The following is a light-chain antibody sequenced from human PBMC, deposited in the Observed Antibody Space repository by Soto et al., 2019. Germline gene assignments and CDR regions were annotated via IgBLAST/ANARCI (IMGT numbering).Light chain of an antibody. J-gene: IGKJ1*01. CDR3: QQYNSYPWT. Sequence: IQMTQSPSTLSASVGDRVTITCRARQGISRWLAWYQQKPGKAPKLLIYKASSLQSGVPSRFIGSGSWTEFTLTISSLQPDDFTTYYCQQYNSYPWTFGQGTKVDIK. CDR1: QGISRW. V-gene: IGKV1-5*03. CDR2: KAS.